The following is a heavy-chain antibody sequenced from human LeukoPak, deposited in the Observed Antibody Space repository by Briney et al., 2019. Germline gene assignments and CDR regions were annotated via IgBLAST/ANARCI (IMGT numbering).Heavy chain of an antibody. V-gene: IGHV1-69*13. D-gene: IGHD4-23*01. CDR1: GGTFSSYA. Sequence: SVKVSCKASGGTFSSYAISWVRQAPGQGLEWMGGIIPIFGTANYAQKFQGRVTITADESTSTAHMELSSLRSEDTAVYYCAGMTTVVTHAFDIWGQGTMVTVSS. CDR2: IIPIFGTA. J-gene: IGHJ3*02. CDR3: AGMTTVVTHAFDI.